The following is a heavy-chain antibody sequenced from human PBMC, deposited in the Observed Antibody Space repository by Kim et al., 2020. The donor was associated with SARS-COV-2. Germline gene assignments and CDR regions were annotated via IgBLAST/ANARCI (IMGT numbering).Heavy chain of an antibody. CDR3: ARQGGEGQKGLAVAGKFPFDY. CDR1: GGSISSSSYY. Sequence: SETLSLTCTVSGGSISSSSYYWGWIRQPPGKGLEWIGSIYYSGSTYYNPSLKSRVTISVDTSKNQFSLKLSSVTAADTAVYYCARQGGEGQKGLAVAGKFPFDYWGQGTLVTVSS. D-gene: IGHD6-19*01. V-gene: IGHV4-39*01. J-gene: IGHJ4*02. CDR2: IYYSGST.